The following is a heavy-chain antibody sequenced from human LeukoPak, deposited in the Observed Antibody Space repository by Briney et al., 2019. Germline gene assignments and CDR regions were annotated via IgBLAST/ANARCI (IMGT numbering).Heavy chain of an antibody. Sequence: SETLSLTCAVYGGSFSGYYWSWIRQPPGKGLEWIGEINHSGSTNYNPSLKSRVTISVDTSKNQFSLELSSVTAADTAVYYCARAAGGAHAFDIWGQGTKVTVSS. CDR3: ARAAGGAHAFDI. CDR2: INHSGST. V-gene: IGHV4-34*01. CDR1: GGSFSGYY. D-gene: IGHD3-10*01. J-gene: IGHJ3*02.